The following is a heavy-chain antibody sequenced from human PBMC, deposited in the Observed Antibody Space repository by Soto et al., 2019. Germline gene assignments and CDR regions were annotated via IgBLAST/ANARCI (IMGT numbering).Heavy chain of an antibody. CDR2: IKQDGSEK. V-gene: IGHV3-7*04. D-gene: IGHD3-10*01. CDR3: TKERAGAT. Sequence: EEQLVESGGDLVQPGGSLRLSCAASGFTFSNYWMSWIRQAPGKGLEWVANIKQDGSEKNYVDSVKGRFTISRDNARNSVFLQMDNLRVEDSAVYYCTKERAGATWGQGTLVTVSS. J-gene: IGHJ5*02. CDR1: GFTFSNYW.